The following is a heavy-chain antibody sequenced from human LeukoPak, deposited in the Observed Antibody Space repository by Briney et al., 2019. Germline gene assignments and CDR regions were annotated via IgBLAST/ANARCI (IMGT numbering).Heavy chain of an antibody. V-gene: IGHV4-59*01. Sequence: SETLSLTCTVSGGSISSYFWSWIRQPPEKGLEWIGHIYYNGSTNYKPSLKSRVTMSVDTSKNQFSLKLTSVTAADTAVYYCARTNFYGSGSYYFDYWGQGTLLTVST. J-gene: IGHJ4*02. D-gene: IGHD3-10*01. CDR3: ARTNFYGSGSYYFDY. CDR2: IYYNGST. CDR1: GGSISSYF.